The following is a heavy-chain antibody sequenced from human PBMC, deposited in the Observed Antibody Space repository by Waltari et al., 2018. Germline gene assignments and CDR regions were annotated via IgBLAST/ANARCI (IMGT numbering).Heavy chain of an antibody. D-gene: IGHD1-7*01. CDR1: GFSFRDHY. CDR2: IRNKANRYTT. V-gene: IGHV3-72*01. Sequence: EVQLVESGGRLVQPGGSLRLSCVASGFSFRDHYMDWFRQVPGKGLEWVGRIRNKANRYTTDYAASVTGRFIVSRDDSKNSLYLQMTTLKSEDTATYYCTRVTNWSYDEWGQGTLVTVSS. J-gene: IGHJ4*02. CDR3: TRVTNWSYDE.